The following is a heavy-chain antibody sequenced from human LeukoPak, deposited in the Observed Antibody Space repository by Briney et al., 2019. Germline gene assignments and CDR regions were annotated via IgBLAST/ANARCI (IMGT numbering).Heavy chain of an antibody. J-gene: IGHJ4*02. V-gene: IGHV4-39*01. CDR3: ARRAYSAAYWKHFDY. CDR1: GGSISSSSDY. CDR2: IYYHENT. Sequence: SETLSLTCTVSGGSISSSSDYWGWIRQAPGKGLEWIGSIYYHENTYYNSSLKSRVTISVDTSKNQFSLKLNSVPAADTAVYFCARRAYSAAYWKHFDYWGQGNLVTVSS. D-gene: IGHD1-1*01.